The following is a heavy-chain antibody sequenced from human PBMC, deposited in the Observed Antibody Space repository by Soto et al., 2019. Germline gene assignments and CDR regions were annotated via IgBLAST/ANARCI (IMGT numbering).Heavy chain of an antibody. CDR1: GFTFSSYA. Sequence: GGSLRLSCAASGFTFSSYAMSWVRQAPGKGLEWVSAISGSGGSTYYADSVKGRFTISRDNSKNTLYLQMNSLRAEDTAVYYCAKDPVGYCSGGSCYSDYWGQGTLVTVSS. J-gene: IGHJ4*02. D-gene: IGHD2-15*01. CDR3: AKDPVGYCSGGSCYSDY. CDR2: ISGSGGST. V-gene: IGHV3-23*01.